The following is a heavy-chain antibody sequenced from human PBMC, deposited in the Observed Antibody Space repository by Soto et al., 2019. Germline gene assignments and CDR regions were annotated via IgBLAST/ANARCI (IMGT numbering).Heavy chain of an antibody. CDR2: TYYRSKWYN. D-gene: IGHD6-6*01. Sequence: SQTLSLTCAISGDSVSSNSAAWNWIRQSPSRGLEWLGRTYYRSKWYNDYAVSVKSRITINPDTSKNQFSLQLNSVTPEDTAVYYCARGSAARPELGYGMDVWGQGTTVTVSS. CDR1: GDSVSSNSAA. V-gene: IGHV6-1*01. CDR3: ARGSAARPELGYGMDV. J-gene: IGHJ6*02.